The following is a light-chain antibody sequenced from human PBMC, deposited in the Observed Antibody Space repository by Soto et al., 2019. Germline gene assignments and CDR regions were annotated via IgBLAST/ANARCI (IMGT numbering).Light chain of an antibody. Sequence: DIQMTQSPPTLSASVGDRVTITCRASQSIRHYLAWYQQMPGKAHKLLIYGASTLQCGVPSRFSGRGSGTEFTLTISSLQPDDFGTYFCQHHNSYSQTFGQGTNVEIK. CDR1: QSIRHY. CDR3: QHHNSYSQT. J-gene: IGKJ1*01. CDR2: GAS. V-gene: IGKV1-5*01.